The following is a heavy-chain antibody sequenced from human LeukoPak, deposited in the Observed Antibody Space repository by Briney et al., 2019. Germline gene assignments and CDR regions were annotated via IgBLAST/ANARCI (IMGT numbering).Heavy chain of an antibody. D-gene: IGHD6-6*01. CDR1: GASIRSGDYY. V-gene: IGHV4-30-4*01. J-gene: IGHJ4*02. Sequence: SETLSLTRTVSGASIRSGDYYWSWIRQPPGRGLEWIGYIYDSGSTYYNPSLKSRITISVDTSENRFSLKLSSVTAADTAVYYCAREGSGSSDWGQGTLVTVSS. CDR3: AREGSGSSD. CDR2: IYDSGST.